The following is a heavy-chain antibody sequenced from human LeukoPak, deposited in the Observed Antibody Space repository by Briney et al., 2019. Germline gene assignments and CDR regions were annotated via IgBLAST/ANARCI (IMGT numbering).Heavy chain of an antibody. CDR2: IIPILGIA. CDR1: GGTFSSYA. D-gene: IGHD4-17*01. J-gene: IGHJ1*01. Sequence: SVKVSCKASGGTFSSYAISWVRQAPGQGLEWMGRIIPILGIANYAQKFQGRVTITADKSTSTAYMELSSLRSEDTAVYYCATPSTVTSAEYFQHWGQGTLVTVSS. CDR3: ATPSTVTSAEYFQH. V-gene: IGHV1-69*04.